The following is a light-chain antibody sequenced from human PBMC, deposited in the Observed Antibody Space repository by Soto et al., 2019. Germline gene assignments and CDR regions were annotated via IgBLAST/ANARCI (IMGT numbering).Light chain of an antibody. CDR3: SLYTSSSTYV. V-gene: IGLV2-8*01. Sequence: QSVLPQPPSASGSPGQSVTISCTGTSSDVGGYNYVSWYQQHPGKAPKLMIYEVSKRPSGVPDRFSGSKSGNTASLTVSGLQAEDEADYYCSLYTSSSTYVFGTGTKVTVL. CDR2: EVS. J-gene: IGLJ1*01. CDR1: SSDVGGYNY.